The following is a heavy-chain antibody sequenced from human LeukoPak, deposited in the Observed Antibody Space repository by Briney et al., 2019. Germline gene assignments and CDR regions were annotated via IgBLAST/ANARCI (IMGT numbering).Heavy chain of an antibody. D-gene: IGHD3-10*01. J-gene: IGHJ6*04. V-gene: IGHV3-7*01. CDR3: AREWNYGSGIMDG. CDR1: GFTFSSYW. CDR2: IKQDGGEK. Sequence: PGGSLGLSCAASGFTFSSYWMSWVRQAPGKGLEWVANIKQDGGEKYYVGSVKGRFTVSRDNAKNSLYLQMNSLRAEDTAVYYCAREWNYGSGIMDGWGKGTTVTVSP.